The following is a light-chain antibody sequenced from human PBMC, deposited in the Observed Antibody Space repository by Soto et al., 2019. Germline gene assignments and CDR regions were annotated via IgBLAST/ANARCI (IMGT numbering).Light chain of an antibody. J-gene: IGKJ4*01. Sequence: VLTQSPDTLSLSPGERATLSCRASQDVGKFLVWYHQKPGLSPSLVIYEASKRATDIPDRFSGSGSGTAFTLTIKRLEPEDVGFYYCQQRNSWPLTFGGGTKVELK. CDR3: QQRNSWPLT. CDR1: QDVGKF. CDR2: EAS. V-gene: IGKV3-11*01.